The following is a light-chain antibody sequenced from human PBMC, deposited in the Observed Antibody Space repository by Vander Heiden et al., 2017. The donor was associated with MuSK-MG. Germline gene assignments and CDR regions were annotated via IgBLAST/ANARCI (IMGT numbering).Light chain of an antibody. CDR3: QQYDSTFYT. Sequence: DIVMTQSPDSLAVSLGERATINCKSSQSVLYSSNNKNYLAWYQQKPGQPPKLLIYWASTRESGVPDRLSGSGSGTDFTLTISSLQAEDVAVYYCQQYDSTFYTFGQGTKLEIK. CDR1: QSVLYSSNNKNY. J-gene: IGKJ2*01. V-gene: IGKV4-1*01. CDR2: WAS.